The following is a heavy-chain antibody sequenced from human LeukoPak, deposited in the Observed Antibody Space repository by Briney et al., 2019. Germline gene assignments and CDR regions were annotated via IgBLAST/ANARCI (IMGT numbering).Heavy chain of an antibody. J-gene: IGHJ6*03. CDR1: GYTFTSYG. CDR3: ARVIYYGSGSYYDYYYYYMDV. CDR2: LSAYNGNT. V-gene: IGHV1-18*01. Sequence: GASVKVSCKASGYTFTSYGISWVRQAPGQGLEWMGWLSAYNGNTNYAQKLQGRVTMTTDTSTSTAYMELRSLRSDDTAVYYCARVIYYGSGSYYDYYYYYMDVWGKGTTVTISS. D-gene: IGHD3-10*01.